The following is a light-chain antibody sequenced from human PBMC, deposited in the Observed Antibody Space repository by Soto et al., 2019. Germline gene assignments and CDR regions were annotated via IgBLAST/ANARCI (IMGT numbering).Light chain of an antibody. V-gene: IGKV3-15*01. CDR3: QQYHHWPPART. CDR1: QSVSSN. CDR2: GAS. J-gene: IGKJ1*01. Sequence: EIVMTQSPATLSVSPGERATLSCRASQSVSSNLAWYQQKPGQAPRLLIYGASARATGIPARFSGSGSGTEFTLTISSLQSEDFAVYYCQQYHHWPPARTFGRGTRVEIK.